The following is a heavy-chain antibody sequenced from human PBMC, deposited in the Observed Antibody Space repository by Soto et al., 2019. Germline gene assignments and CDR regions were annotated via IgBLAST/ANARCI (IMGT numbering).Heavy chain of an antibody. CDR3: ANQKIRFSVAGTLYGLGV. J-gene: IGHJ6*02. Sequence: GGSLRLSCEASGFVFSTYSMNWVRQAPGKGLEWISYISSTSGTIYYADSVKGRFTIFRDNAKNSLFLQMNGLRDDDTAVYYCANQKIRFSVAGTLYGLGVWGQGATVTVSS. D-gene: IGHD6-19*01. CDR1: GFVFSTYS. V-gene: IGHV3-48*02. CDR2: ISSTSGTI.